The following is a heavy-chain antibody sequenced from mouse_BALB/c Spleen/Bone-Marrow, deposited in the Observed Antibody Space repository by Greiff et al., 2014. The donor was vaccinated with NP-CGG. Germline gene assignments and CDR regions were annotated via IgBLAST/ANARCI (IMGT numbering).Heavy chain of an antibody. Sequence: EVNLVESGGGLVQPGGSRKLSCAASGFTFSSFGMHWVRQAPEKGPEWVAYISSGSSTIYYADTVKGRFTISRDNPKNTLFLQMTSLRSEDTAMYYCARYGNYFYAMDYWGQGTSVTVSS. CDR1: GFTFSSFG. D-gene: IGHD2-1*01. V-gene: IGHV5-17*02. CDR2: ISSGSSTI. J-gene: IGHJ4*01. CDR3: ARYGNYFYAMDY.